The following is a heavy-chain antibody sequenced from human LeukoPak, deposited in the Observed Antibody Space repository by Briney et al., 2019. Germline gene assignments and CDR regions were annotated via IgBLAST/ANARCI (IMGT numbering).Heavy chain of an antibody. CDR2: IYTSGST. CDR3: ARTHCSSTSCYEGDWFDP. D-gene: IGHD2-2*01. V-gene: IGHV4-4*09. CDR1: GGSISSYY. Sequence: SETLSLTCTVSGGSISSYYWSWIRQPPGKGLEWIGYIYTSGSTNYNPSLKSRVTISVDTSKNQFSLKLSSVTAADTAVYYCARTHCSSTSCYEGDWFDPWGQGTLVTVSS. J-gene: IGHJ5*02.